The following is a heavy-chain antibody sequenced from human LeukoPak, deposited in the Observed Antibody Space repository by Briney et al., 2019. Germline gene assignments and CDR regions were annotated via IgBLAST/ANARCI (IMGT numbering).Heavy chain of an antibody. CDR3: SKDLTSDFGGDLDP. J-gene: IGHJ5*02. Sequence: PGGALRLSCAASGFTFSNYCMHWVRQAPGQGLEGGALISFDGSQKYYADSVKGRFTISRDNSKSTVYLQMNSLRVEDAAVYYCSKDLTSDFGGDLDPWGQGTLVTVSS. D-gene: IGHD3-10*01. V-gene: IGHV3-30*02. CDR2: ISFDGSQK. CDR1: GFTFSNYC.